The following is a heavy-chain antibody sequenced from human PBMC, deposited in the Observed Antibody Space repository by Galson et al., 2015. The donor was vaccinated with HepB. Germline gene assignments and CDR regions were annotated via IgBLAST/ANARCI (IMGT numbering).Heavy chain of an antibody. CDR3: FVGYYYDSSGYYYLDY. Sequence: SVKVSCKAPGYTFTSYYMHWVRQAPGQGLEWMGIINPSGGSTSYTQKFQGRVTMTRDTSTSTVYMEQSSLRSEDTAVYYCFVGYYYDSSGYYYLDYWGQGTLVTVSS. CDR2: INPSGGST. V-gene: IGHV1-46*01. CDR1: GYTFTSYY. D-gene: IGHD3-22*01. J-gene: IGHJ4*02.